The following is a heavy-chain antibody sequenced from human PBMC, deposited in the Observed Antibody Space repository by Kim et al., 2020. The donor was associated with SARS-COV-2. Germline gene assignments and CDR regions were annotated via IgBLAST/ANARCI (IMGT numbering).Heavy chain of an antibody. CDR3: AKRGSGFHFDY. J-gene: IGHJ4*02. Sequence: GGSLRLSCAASGVTFSSYGMSWVRQVPGKGLVWVSAINDRGDTTNYADSVKGRFTIYRDNSNNALYLQMNSLRAADTAVYYCAKRGSGFHFDYWGQGTLVTVSS. CDR2: INDRGDTT. D-gene: IGHD3-22*01. CDR1: GVTFSSYG. V-gene: IGHV3-23*01.